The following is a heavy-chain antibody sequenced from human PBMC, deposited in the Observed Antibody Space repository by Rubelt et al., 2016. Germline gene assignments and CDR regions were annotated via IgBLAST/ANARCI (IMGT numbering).Heavy chain of an antibody. D-gene: IGHD2-15*01. J-gene: IGHJ4*02. CDR3: AKVPRYCSGGRCYAGYFEY. CDR2: SNEGGSRT. Sequence: EVQLVESGGGLVQPGGSLRLSCATSGFTFSSYWMHWVRQTPGKGLVWVSRSNEGGSRTDYADSVRGRFTISRDNSKNTLYLQMNSLRAEDTAVYYCAKVPRYCSGGRCYAGYFEYWGQGTLVTVSS. CDR1: GFTFSSYW. V-gene: IGHV3-74*01.